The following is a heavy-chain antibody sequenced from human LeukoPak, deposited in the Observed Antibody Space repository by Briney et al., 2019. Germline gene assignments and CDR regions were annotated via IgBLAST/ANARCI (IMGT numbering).Heavy chain of an antibody. CDR1: GFSFYSYD. CDR2: IRGTGTTT. CDR3: AKWWVRGYGMDV. Sequence: PGGSLRLSCAASGFSFYSYDMTWVRQAPGKGLEWVSSIRGTGTTTHYADSVKGRFTISRDNSKNMMFLQMESLRAEDTAVYYCAKWWVRGYGMDVWGQGTTVTVSS. J-gene: IGHJ6*02. V-gene: IGHV3-23*01. D-gene: IGHD3-10*01.